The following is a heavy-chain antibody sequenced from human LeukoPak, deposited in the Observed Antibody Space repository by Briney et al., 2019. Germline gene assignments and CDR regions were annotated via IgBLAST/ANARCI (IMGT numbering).Heavy chain of an antibody. D-gene: IGHD3-10*01. V-gene: IGHV4-59*01. CDR3: ARAQGSGSYSGGYYYYMDV. Sequence: PSETLSLTCTVSGGAISSYYWSWIRQPPGEGLGWIGDIYYSGSTNYNPSLKSRVTISVDTSKNKFSLKLSSVTAADTAVYYCARAQGSGSYSGGYYYYMDVWGKGTTVTVSS. CDR2: IYYSGST. J-gene: IGHJ6*03. CDR1: GGAISSYY.